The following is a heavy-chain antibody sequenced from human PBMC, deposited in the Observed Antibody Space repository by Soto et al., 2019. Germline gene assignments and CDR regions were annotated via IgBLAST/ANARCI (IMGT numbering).Heavy chain of an antibody. V-gene: IGHV3-23*01. CDR3: AIPIRGAFDI. CDR2: ISGSGGST. J-gene: IGHJ3*02. Sequence: GGSLRVSCAASGFTCSSYAMSWVRQAPGKGLEWVSAISGSGGSTYYADSVKGRFTISRDNSKNTLYLQMNSLRAEDTAVYYCAIPIRGAFDIWGQGTMVTVSS. CDR1: GFTCSSYA.